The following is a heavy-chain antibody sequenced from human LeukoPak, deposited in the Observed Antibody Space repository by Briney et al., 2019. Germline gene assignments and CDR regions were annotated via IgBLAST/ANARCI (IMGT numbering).Heavy chain of an antibody. CDR1: GFTVSSNY. J-gene: IGHJ4*02. Sequence: GGSLRLSCAASGFTVSSNYMSWVRQAPGKGLEWVSVIYSGGSTYYADSVKGRFTISRDNSKNTLYLQMNSLRAEDTAVYYCAKDFMVRGPKWYDYWGQGTLVTVSS. D-gene: IGHD3-10*01. CDR3: AKDFMVRGPKWYDY. V-gene: IGHV3-53*01. CDR2: IYSGGST.